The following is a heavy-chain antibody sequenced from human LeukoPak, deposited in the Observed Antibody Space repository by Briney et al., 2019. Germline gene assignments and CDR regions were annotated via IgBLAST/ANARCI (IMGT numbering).Heavy chain of an antibody. V-gene: IGHV3-7*03. D-gene: IGHD1-26*01. CDR3: ARARGSYYFDY. CDR2: IKQDGSEK. CDR1: GFTFSSYW. Sequence: GGSLRLSCAASGFTFSSYWMSWARQAPGKGLEWVANIKQDGSEKYYVDSVKGRFTISRDNAKNSLYLQMNSLRAEDTAVYYCARARGSYYFDYWGQGTLVTVSS. J-gene: IGHJ4*02.